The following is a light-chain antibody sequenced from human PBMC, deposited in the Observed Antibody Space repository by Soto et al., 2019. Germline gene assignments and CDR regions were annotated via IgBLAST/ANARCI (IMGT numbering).Light chain of an antibody. J-gene: IGLJ1*01. Sequence: QSALTQPRSVSGSPGQSVTISCTGTSSDVGGYNFVSWYQQHPGKAPKFMISDVTKRPSGVPDRFSGSKSGNAASLTISGLQAEDEADYYCCSYVGSYTSYVFGTGTKLTVL. CDR2: DVT. CDR3: CSYVGSYTSYV. CDR1: SSDVGGYNF. V-gene: IGLV2-11*01.